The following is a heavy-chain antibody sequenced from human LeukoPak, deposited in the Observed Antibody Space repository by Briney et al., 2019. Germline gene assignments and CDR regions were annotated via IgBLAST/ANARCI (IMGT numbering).Heavy chain of an antibody. V-gene: IGHV4-4*02. Sequence: GSLRLSCGASKFTFSSYVMNWVRQSPGKGLEWIGETHHSGRTTYNPSLNSRVTLSVDKSKNQFSLTLTSVTAADTAVYYCARNAYYCMDVWGKGTTVTVSS. CDR3: ARNAYYCMDV. CDR2: THHSGRT. J-gene: IGHJ6*03. CDR1: KFTFSSYV.